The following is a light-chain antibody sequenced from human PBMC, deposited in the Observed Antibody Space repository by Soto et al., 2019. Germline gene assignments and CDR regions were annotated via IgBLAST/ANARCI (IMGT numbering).Light chain of an antibody. CDR2: EVS. CDR1: SSDVGGYDF. V-gene: IGLV2-8*01. Sequence: QSVLTQPPSASGSLGQSVTISCTGTSSDVGGYDFVSWYQQHPGKAPKLMIYEVSRRPSGVPDRFSVSKSGNTASLTVSGLQAKDEADYYCSSYAGSNNWVFGGGTKLTVL. CDR3: SSYAGSNNWV. J-gene: IGLJ3*02.